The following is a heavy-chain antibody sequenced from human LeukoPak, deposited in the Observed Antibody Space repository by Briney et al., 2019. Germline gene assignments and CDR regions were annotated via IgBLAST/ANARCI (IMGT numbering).Heavy chain of an antibody. V-gene: IGHV1-2*02. Sequence: ASVNVSRKASGYTFTGYYIQPVRQALGQGREWMEWIKPISGGTKYAQKVQGRVTMTRDTSISTAYMELSSLRSDDTAVYYCARVPIGGFVYWGERTLVTVSS. CDR2: IKPISGGT. CDR3: ARVPIGGFVY. J-gene: IGHJ4*02. D-gene: IGHD3-10*01. CDR1: GYTFTGYY.